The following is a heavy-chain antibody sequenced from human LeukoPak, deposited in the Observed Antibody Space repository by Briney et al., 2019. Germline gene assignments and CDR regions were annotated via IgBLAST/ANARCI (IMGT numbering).Heavy chain of an antibody. CDR3: AREPDSNFVAFDI. Sequence: PGGSLRLSCAASGFTFSSYGMTWVRQAPGKGLEWVSYISSSSSTIYYADSVKGRFTISRDNAKNSLYLQMNSLRAEDTAVYYCAREPDSNFVAFDIWGQGTMVTVSS. D-gene: IGHD3-3*01. V-gene: IGHV3-48*01. J-gene: IGHJ3*02. CDR2: ISSSSSTI. CDR1: GFTFSSYG.